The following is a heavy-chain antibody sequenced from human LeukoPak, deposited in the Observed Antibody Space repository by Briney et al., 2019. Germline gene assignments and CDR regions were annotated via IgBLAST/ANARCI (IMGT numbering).Heavy chain of an antibody. J-gene: IGHJ4*02. Sequence: GGSLRLSCTASGFPFSDFYMAWIRQSPGKGLECIAYISSGGTTTSYAESVRGRFTISRDNAENVLYLQMNSLRDDDTAVYYCARGNPVLLDYWGQGTLVTVSS. V-gene: IGHV3-11*04. CDR2: ISSGGTTT. CDR1: GFPFSDFY. CDR3: ARGNPVLLDY.